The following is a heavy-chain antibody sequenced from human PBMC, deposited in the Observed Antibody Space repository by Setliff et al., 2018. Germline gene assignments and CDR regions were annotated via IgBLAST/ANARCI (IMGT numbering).Heavy chain of an antibody. CDR2: INPHASEK. D-gene: IGHD3-10*01. CDR1: SFNLAKYA. CDR3: FGAGTCSY. J-gene: IGHJ4*02. V-gene: IGHV3-7*01. Sequence: GGSLRLSCVASSFNLAKYAVTWVRQAPGKGLEWLASINPHASEKYYVDSVKGRFTISRDNAKNSLSLQMNSLRTEDTAVYYCFGAGTCSYWGQGALVTVSS.